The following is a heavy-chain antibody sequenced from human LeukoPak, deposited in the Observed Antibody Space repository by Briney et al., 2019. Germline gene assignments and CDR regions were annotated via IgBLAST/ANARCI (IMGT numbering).Heavy chain of an antibody. V-gene: IGHV4-4*08. CDR1: GGSITGSY. D-gene: IGHD6-13*01. CDR3: ARRTAAGRGD. CDR2: VYSSGST. J-gene: IGHJ4*02. Sequence: SETLSLTCTVSGGSITGSYWSWIRQPPGKGLEWIGYVYSSGSTDYNPPLKSRVTISVDTSKNQFSLKLSSVTAADTAVYYCARRTAAGRGDWGQGTLVAVSS.